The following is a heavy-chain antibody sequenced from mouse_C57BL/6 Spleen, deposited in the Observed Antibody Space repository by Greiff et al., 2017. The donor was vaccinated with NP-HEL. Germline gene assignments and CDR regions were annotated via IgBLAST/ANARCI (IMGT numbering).Heavy chain of an antibody. D-gene: IGHD1-1*01. CDR3: ARRDYGSKFDY. Sequence: EVQLQQSGPVLVKPGASVKMSCKASGYTFTDYYMNWVKQSHGKSLEWIGVINPYNGGTSYNQKFKGKATLTVDKSSSTAYMELNSLTSEDSAVYYCARRDYGSKFDYWGKGTTLTVSS. CDR1: GYTFTDYY. J-gene: IGHJ2*01. V-gene: IGHV1-19*01. CDR2: INPYNGGT.